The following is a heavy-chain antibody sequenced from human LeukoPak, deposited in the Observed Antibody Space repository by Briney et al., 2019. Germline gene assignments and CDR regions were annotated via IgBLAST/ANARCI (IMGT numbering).Heavy chain of an antibody. J-gene: IGHJ3*02. D-gene: IGHD3-22*01. CDR2: IYYSGST. CDR3: ARDSDSSYAFDI. Sequence: SETLSLTCTVSGGSISSYYWSWIRQPPGKGLEWIGYIYYSGSTNYNPSLKSRVTISVDTSKNQFSLKLSSVTAADTAVYYCARDSDSSYAFDIWGQGRMVTVSS. V-gene: IGHV4-59*01. CDR1: GGSISSYY.